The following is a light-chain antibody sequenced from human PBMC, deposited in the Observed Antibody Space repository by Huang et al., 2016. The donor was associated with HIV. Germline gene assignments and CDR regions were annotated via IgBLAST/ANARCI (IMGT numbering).Light chain of an antibody. V-gene: IGKV1-33*01. CDR3: QQYDSLPRT. J-gene: IGKJ3*01. Sequence: DIQMTQSPSSLSASIGDSVTITCRASLHIYSYLNWYQHRPKKGTKLLIYDGANLEVGVPSMFSGRGSGRNFTLIISSLQPEDFATYYCQQYDSLPRTFGPGTKVDTK. CDR2: DGA. CDR1: LHIYSY.